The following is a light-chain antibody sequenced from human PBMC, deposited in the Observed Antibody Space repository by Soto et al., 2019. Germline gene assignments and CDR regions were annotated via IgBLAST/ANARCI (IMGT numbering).Light chain of an antibody. CDR2: AAS. CDR3: QQSYSTPLT. CDR1: QSISSY. Sequence: DIQMTQSPSSLSASGGDRVTITCRASQSISSYLNWYQQKPGKAPKLLIYAASSLQSGVPSRFSGSGSGTDFTLTISSLQPEDFATYYCQQSYSTPLTFGGGTKVDIK. V-gene: IGKV1-39*01. J-gene: IGKJ4*01.